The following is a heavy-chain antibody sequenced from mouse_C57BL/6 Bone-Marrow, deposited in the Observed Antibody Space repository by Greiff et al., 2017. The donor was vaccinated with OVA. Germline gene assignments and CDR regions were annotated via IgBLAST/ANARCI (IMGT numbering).Heavy chain of an antibody. J-gene: IGHJ3*01. CDR1: GYTFTSYW. CDR2: IDPSDSYT. V-gene: IGHV1-50*01. D-gene: IGHD1-1*01. CDR3: APIYYYGSSPAWFAY. Sequence: QVQLQQPGAELVKPGASVKLSCKASGYTFTSYWMQWVKQRPGQGLEWIGEIDPSDSYTNYNQKFKGKATLTVDTSSSTAYMQLSSLTSEDSAVYYCAPIYYYGSSPAWFAYWGQGTRVTVSA.